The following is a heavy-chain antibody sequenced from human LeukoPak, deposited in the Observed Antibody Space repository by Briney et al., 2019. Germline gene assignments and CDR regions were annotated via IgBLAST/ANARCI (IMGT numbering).Heavy chain of an antibody. CDR1: GYTFTSYA. Sequence: GASVKVSCTPSGYTFTSYASSWVRHAPGRGREWMGCISAYIGNTNYTQKLQGRVTMTTDTSTSTAYMELRSLRSDDAAVYYCSRAYGSSTSCYSIDYWGQGTLVTVSS. CDR3: SRAYGSSTSCYSIDY. V-gene: IGHV1-18*04. J-gene: IGHJ4*02. D-gene: IGHD2-2*01. CDR2: ISAYIGNT.